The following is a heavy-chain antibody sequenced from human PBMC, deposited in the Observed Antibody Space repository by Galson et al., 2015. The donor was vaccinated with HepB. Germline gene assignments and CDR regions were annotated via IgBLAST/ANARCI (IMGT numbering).Heavy chain of an antibody. CDR3: ARDRWPQGEQWLRAFDY. CDR2: IWYDGSNK. V-gene: IGHV3-33*08. Sequence: SLRLSCAASGFTFSAYGMHWVRQAPGKGLEWVAVIWYDGSNKYYADSVKGRFTISRDNSKNTLYLQMNSLRAEDTAVYYCARDRWPQGEQWLRAFDYWGQGTLVTVSS. CDR1: GFTFSAYG. D-gene: IGHD6-19*01. J-gene: IGHJ4*02.